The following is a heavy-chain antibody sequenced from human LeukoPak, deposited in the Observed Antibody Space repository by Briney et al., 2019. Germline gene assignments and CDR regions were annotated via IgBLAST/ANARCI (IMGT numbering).Heavy chain of an antibody. CDR1: GASISSFY. J-gene: IGHJ4*02. CDR3: ARDLAAAGSFDY. V-gene: IGHV4-59*01. D-gene: IGHD6-13*01. CDR2: IYYSGST. Sequence: PSETLSLTCTVSGASISSFYWSWIRQPPRKGLEWIGYIYYSGSTNYNPSLKSRVTISVDTSKNQFSLKLSSVTAADTAVYYCARDLAAAGSFDYWGQGTLVTVSS.